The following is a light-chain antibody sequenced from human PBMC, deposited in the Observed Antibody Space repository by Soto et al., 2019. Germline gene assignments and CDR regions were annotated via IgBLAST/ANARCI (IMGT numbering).Light chain of an antibody. CDR1: QSVSSNF. Sequence: VLTQSPGSLSLSPGERATLCCRASQSVSSNFLAWYQQKPGQAPRLLIYGASNRATGIPDRFSGSGSGTDFTLTISRLEPEDFAVYYCQQYGSSGTFGQGTKVDIK. J-gene: IGKJ1*01. CDR3: QQYGSSGT. V-gene: IGKV3-20*01. CDR2: GAS.